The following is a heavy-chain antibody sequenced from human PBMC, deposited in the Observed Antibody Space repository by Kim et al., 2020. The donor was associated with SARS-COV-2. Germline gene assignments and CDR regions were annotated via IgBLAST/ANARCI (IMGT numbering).Heavy chain of an antibody. CDR3: ARGPRVTDGRTDGLDY. CDR1: GGSFSGYY. J-gene: IGHJ4*02. CDR2: INHSGST. V-gene: IGHV4-34*01. Sequence: SETLSLTCAVYGGSFSGYYWSWIRQPPGKGLEWIGEINHSGSTNYNPSLKSRVTISVDTSKNQFSLKLSSVTAADTAVYYCARGPRVTDGRTDGLDYWGQGTLVTVSS.